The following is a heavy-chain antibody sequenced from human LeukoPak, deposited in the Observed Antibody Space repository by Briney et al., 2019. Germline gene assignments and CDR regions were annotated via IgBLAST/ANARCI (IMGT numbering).Heavy chain of an antibody. J-gene: IGHJ4*02. CDR1: GGSFSGYY. CDR3: ARVPHWDY. Sequence: SSETLSLTCAVYGGSFSGYYWSWIRQPPGKGLEWIGEIDHSGSTNYNPSLKSRVTISVDTSKNQFSLKLSSVTAADTAVYYCARVPHWDYWGQGTLVTVSS. D-gene: IGHD1-1*01. CDR2: IDHSGST. V-gene: IGHV4-34*01.